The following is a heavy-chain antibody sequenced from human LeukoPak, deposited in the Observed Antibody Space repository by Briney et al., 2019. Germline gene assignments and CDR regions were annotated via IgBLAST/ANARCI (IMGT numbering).Heavy chain of an antibody. V-gene: IGHV1-69*04. Sequence: GASVKVSCKASGGTFRSYAISWVRQAPGQGLEWMGRIIPILGIANYAQKFQGRVTITADKSTSTAYMELSSLRSEDTAVYYCASLMTTVVTRGYYFDYWGQGTLVTVSS. J-gene: IGHJ4*02. CDR2: IIPILGIA. CDR1: GGTFRSYA. D-gene: IGHD4-23*01. CDR3: ASLMTTVVTRGYYFDY.